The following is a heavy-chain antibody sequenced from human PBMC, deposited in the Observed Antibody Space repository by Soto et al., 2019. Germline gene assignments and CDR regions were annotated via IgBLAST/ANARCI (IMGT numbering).Heavy chain of an antibody. CDR3: VRHARLASS. D-gene: IGHD3-9*01. Sequence: PGGSLRLSCAASVFTFSDDYMNWLRQAPGKGLEWVSYISGTGSDTNYADSVKGRFTISRDNAKNSLYLQMNSLRAEDTAVYYCVRHARLASSWGLGTLVTVSS. J-gene: IGHJ5*02. CDR1: VFTFSDDY. V-gene: IGHV3-11*06. CDR2: ISGTGSDT.